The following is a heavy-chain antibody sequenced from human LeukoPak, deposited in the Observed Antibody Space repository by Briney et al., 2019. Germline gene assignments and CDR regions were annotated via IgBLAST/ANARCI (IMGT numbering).Heavy chain of an antibody. CDR3: AKDSSTR. CDR1: GFTFSNYA. D-gene: IGHD2-2*01. J-gene: IGHJ4*02. Sequence: GGSLRLSCAASGFTFSNYAMNWVRQAPGKGLEWVSVISGIGTNTNYADSVKGRFTISRDNSKNTLYLQMNSLRAEDTAVYYCAKDSSTRWGQGTLVTVSS. CDR2: ISGIGTNT. V-gene: IGHV3-23*01.